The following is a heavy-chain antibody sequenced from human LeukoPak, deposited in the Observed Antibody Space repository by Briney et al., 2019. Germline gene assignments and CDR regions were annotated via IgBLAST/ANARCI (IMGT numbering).Heavy chain of an antibody. CDR2: IYYSGST. J-gene: IGHJ4*02. CDR1: GGSISSYY. V-gene: IGHV4-59*08. D-gene: IGHD3-10*01. CDR3: ARHYDSVRGVNL. Sequence: SETLSLTCTVSGGSISSYYWSWIRQPPGKGLEWIGYIYYSGSTNYNPSLKSRVTILVDTSKNQFSLKLSSVTAADTAVYYCARHYDSVRGVNLWGQGTLVTVSS.